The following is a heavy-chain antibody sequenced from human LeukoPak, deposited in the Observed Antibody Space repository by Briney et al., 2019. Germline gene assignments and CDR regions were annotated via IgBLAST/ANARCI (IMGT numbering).Heavy chain of an antibody. V-gene: IGHV3-21*01. D-gene: IGHD5-12*01. J-gene: IGHJ4*02. CDR1: GFTFSSYS. Sequence: GGSLRLSCAASGFTFSSYSMNWVRQAPGKGLEWVSSISSSSSYIYYADSVKGRFTISRDNAKNSLYLQMNSLRAEDTAVYYCARDGVNSGYDLCFDYWGQGTLVTVSS. CDR3: ARDGVNSGYDLCFDY. CDR2: ISSSSSYI.